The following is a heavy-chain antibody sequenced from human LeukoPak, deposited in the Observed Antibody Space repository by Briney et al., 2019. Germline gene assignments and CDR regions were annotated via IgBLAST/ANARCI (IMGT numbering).Heavy chain of an antibody. CDR3: ARSHSSSWTYGYYYYFMDV. D-gene: IGHD6-13*01. V-gene: IGHV5-51*01. CDR2: IYPGDSDT. Sequence: LGESLKISCKGSGYSFTSYWIGWVRQMPGKGLEWMGIIYPGDSDTRYSPSFQGQVTISADKSISTAYLQWSSLKASDTAMYYCARSHSSSWTYGYYYYFMDVWGKGTTVTVSS. CDR1: GYSFTSYW. J-gene: IGHJ6*03.